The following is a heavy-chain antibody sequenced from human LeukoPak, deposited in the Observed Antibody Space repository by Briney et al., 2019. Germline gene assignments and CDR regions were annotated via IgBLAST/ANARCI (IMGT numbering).Heavy chain of an antibody. Sequence: PGGSLRLSCAASGFTFSTYAMTWVRQAPGKGLEWVSTITGSGGGTYYADSVKGRFTISRDNSKNTLYLQMGSLRAEDTAVYYCAKTSKWSLYYFDYWGQGTLVTVSS. J-gene: IGHJ4*02. CDR3: AKTSKWSLYYFDY. V-gene: IGHV3-23*01. CDR2: ITGSGGGT. D-gene: IGHD2-15*01. CDR1: GFTFSTYA.